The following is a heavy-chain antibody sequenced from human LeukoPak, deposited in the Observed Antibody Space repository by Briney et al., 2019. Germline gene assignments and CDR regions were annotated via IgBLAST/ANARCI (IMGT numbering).Heavy chain of an antibody. D-gene: IGHD2-21*01. CDR1: GXSISSYY. Sequence: PSETLSLTCTVSGXSISSYYGSWIRQPPGKGLEWIAYIYYSGSTNYNPSLKSRVTISVDTSKNQISLKLSSVTAADTAVYYCARFPRVNSIDYWGQGTLVTVSS. J-gene: IGHJ4*02. CDR2: IYYSGST. CDR3: ARFPRVNSIDY. V-gene: IGHV4-59*08.